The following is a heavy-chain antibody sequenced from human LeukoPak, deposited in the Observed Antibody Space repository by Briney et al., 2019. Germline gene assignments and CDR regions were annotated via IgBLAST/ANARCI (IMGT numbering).Heavy chain of an antibody. CDR2: ISGSGGST. D-gene: IGHD3-22*01. J-gene: IGHJ4*02. CDR3: AKLKGLLTTNFDY. CDR1: GFTFSSYA. Sequence: GGSLRLSRAASGFTFSSYAMSWVRQAPGKGLEWVSAISGSGGSTYYADSVKGRFTISRDNSKNTLYLQMNSLRAEDTAVYYCAKLKGLLTTNFDYWGQGTLVTVSS. V-gene: IGHV3-23*01.